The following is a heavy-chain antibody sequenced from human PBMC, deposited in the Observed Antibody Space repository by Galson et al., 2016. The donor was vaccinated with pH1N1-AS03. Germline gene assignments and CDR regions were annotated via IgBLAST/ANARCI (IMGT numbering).Heavy chain of an antibody. D-gene: IGHD4-17*01. CDR2: IYWDDDK. CDR3: AHFLYGDYATWFDP. J-gene: IGHJ5*02. V-gene: IGHV2-5*02. Sequence: PALVTPTQTLTLTCTFSGFSLSTGGVGVGWIRQPPGKALEWLALIYWDDDKHYSPSLKSRLTITEDTSKNQVVLTMTNMDPVDTATYYCAHFLYGDYATWFDPWGQGTLVTVSS. CDR1: GFSLSTGGVG.